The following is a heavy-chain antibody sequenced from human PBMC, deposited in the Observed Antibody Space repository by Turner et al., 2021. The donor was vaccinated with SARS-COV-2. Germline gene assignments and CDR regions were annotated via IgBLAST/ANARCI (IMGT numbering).Heavy chain of an antibody. CDR2: LYSRGTA. CDR1: RFSVSSQY. D-gene: IGHD3-3*01. Sequence: EVQVVYSGGDLVQPGGSLRISCPCSRFSVSSQYMNWVRQAPGKGPEWVSLLYSRGTAYYADSVKRRFTITRDNAKNTLYLQMDDLRVEDTATYYCTRDPNFGVVFGKEGDSWGQGTLVSVSS. V-gene: IGHV3-66*01. J-gene: IGHJ5*01. CDR3: TRDPNFGVVFGKEGDS.